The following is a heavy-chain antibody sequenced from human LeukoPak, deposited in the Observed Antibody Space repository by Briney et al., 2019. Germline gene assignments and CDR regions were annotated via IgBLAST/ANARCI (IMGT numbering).Heavy chain of an antibody. V-gene: IGHV3-30*02. J-gene: IGHJ4*02. Sequence: PGGSLRLSCAASGFTFSSYAMHWVRQAPGEGLDWVAFIRYDGSNECYADSVKGRFTISRDNSENTLYLQMNSLTAEDTAVYYCVADFGYWGQGTLVTVSS. CDR3: VADFGY. CDR1: GFTFSSYA. CDR2: IRYDGSNE.